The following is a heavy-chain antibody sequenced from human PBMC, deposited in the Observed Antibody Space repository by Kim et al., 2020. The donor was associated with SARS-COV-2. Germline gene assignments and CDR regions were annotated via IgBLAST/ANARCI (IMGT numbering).Heavy chain of an antibody. CDR3: ARADPGVWGGYFFDP. D-gene: IGHD3-16*01. Sequence: SETLSLTCTVSGGSISSYYWSWIRQPPGKGLEWIGYIYYSGSTNYNPSLKSRVTISVDTSKNQFSLKLSSVTAADTAVYYCARADPGVWGGYFFDPWAQG. CDR1: GGSISSYY. CDR2: IYYSGST. J-gene: IGHJ5*02. V-gene: IGHV4-59*13.